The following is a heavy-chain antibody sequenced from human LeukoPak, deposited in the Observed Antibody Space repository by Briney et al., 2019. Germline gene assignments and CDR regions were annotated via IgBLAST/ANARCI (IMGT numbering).Heavy chain of an antibody. CDR3: ARARVVPAAPFDP. V-gene: IGHV4-31*03. CDR2: IYYSGST. J-gene: IGHJ5*02. Sequence: TSQTLSLTCTASGGSISSGGYYWSWIRQHPGKGLEWIGYIYYSGSTYYNPSLKSRVTISVDTSKNQFSLKLSSVTAADTAVYYCARARVVPAAPFDPWGQGTLVTVSS. D-gene: IGHD2-2*01. CDR1: GGSISSGGYY.